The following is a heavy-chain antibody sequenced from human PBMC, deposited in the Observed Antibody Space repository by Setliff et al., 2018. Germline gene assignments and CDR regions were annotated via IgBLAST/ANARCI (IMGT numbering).Heavy chain of an antibody. V-gene: IGHV1-3*01. CDR3: ARISRLAIYYFDY. CDR1: GYTFTSYA. Sequence: SVKVSCKASGYTFTSYAMHWVRQAPGQRLEWMGWINAGNGNTKYSQKFQGRVTITRDTSASTAYMELSSLRSEDTAVYYCARISRLAIYYFDYWGQGTLVTVSS. J-gene: IGHJ4*02. D-gene: IGHD3-9*01. CDR2: INAGNGNT.